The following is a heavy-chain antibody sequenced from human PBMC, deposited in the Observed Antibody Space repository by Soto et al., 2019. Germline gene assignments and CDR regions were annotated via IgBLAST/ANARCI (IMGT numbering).Heavy chain of an antibody. D-gene: IGHD3-3*01. CDR1: GGSISSSSYY. CDR2: IYYSGST. Sequence: SETLSLTCTVSGGSISSSSYYWGWIRQPPGKGLGWIGSIYYSGSTYYNPSLKSRVTISVDTSKNQFSLKLSSVTAADTAVYYCARRMTIFGVVYFDYWGQGTLVTVSS. CDR3: ARRMTIFGVVYFDY. V-gene: IGHV4-39*01. J-gene: IGHJ4*02.